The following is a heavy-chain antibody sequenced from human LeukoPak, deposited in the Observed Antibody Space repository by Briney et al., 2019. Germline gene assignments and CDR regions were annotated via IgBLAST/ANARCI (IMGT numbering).Heavy chain of an antibody. V-gene: IGHV4-59*01. D-gene: IGHD3-16*01. CDR1: GGSISTYF. Sequence: SETLSLTCTVSGGSISTYFWSWIRQPPGKGLEWIGYIYYSGSTNSNPPLKSRVTISVDLSRDQFSLKLRSVTAADTAVYYCARVRDYEYYMDVWGKGTTVTVSS. CDR3: ARVRDYEYYMDV. CDR2: IYYSGST. J-gene: IGHJ6*03.